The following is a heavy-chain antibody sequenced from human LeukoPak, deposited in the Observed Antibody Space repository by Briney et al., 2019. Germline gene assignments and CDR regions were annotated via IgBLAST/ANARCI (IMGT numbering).Heavy chain of an antibody. CDR2: FDPEDSET. CDR3: ATGSLTIVTYPLDY. D-gene: IGHD3-9*01. V-gene: IGHV1-24*01. J-gene: IGHJ4*02. CDR1: GYTLTELS. Sequence: ASVTLSCKVYGYTLTELSMHWVRQAPGKGIEWTVGFDPEDSETIYAQKFQGRITMTEDTSTDTAYMELSSLRSEDTAVYYCATGSLTIVTYPLDYWGQGTLVTVSS.